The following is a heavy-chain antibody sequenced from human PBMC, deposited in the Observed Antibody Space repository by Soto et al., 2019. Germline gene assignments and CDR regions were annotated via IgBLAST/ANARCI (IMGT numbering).Heavy chain of an antibody. CDR2: IKQDGSEK. D-gene: IGHD5-18*01. CDR3: SRSLGEAGYSYGTHVDYFDC. CDR1: GFTFSSYW. J-gene: IGHJ4*02. V-gene: IGHV3-7*05. Sequence: EVQLVESGGGLVQPGGSLRLSCAASGFTFSSYWMSWVRQAPGKGLEWVANIKQDGSEKYYVDSVKGRFTISRDNAKNQLYLQINSLRAEDTAVYYCSRSLGEAGYSYGTHVDYFDCWGQGTLVTVSS.